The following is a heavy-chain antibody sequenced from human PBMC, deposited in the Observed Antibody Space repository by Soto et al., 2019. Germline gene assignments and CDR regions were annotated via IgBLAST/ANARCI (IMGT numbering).Heavy chain of an antibody. Sequence: PSETLSLTCTVSGGSISSYYWSWIRQPAGKGLEWIGRIYTSGSTNYNPSLKSRVTMSVDTSKNQFSLKLSSVTAADTAVYYCARDRAAAGNGWFDPWGQGTLVTVSS. D-gene: IGHD6-13*01. CDR1: GGSISSYY. V-gene: IGHV4-4*07. J-gene: IGHJ5*02. CDR3: ARDRAAAGNGWFDP. CDR2: IYTSGST.